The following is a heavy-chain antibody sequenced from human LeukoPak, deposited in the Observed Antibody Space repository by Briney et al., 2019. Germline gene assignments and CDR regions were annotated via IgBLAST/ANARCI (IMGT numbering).Heavy chain of an antibody. J-gene: IGHJ4*02. CDR3: ARQRGDSSGYYFNY. V-gene: IGHV4-39*01. CDR1: GGSISSSSYY. CDR2: IYYSGST. Sequence: SETLSLTCTVSGGSISSSSYYWGWIRQPPGKGLEWIGSIYYSGSTYYNPSLKSRVTISVDTSKNQFSLKLSSVTAADTAVYYCARQRGDSSGYYFNYWGQGTLVTVSS. D-gene: IGHD3-22*01.